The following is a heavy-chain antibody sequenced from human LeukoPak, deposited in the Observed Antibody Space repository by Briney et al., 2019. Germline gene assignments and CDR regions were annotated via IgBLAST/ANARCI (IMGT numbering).Heavy chain of an antibody. CDR1: GFTFTSSA. J-gene: IGHJ6*02. CDR3: ATPKTVTTPQLYYYYYGMDV. D-gene: IGHD4-17*01. Sequence: SVKVSCKASGFTFTSSAVQWVRQARGQRLEWIGWIVVGSGNTNYAQKFQERVTITRDMSTSTAYMELSSLRSEDTAVYYCATPKTVTTPQLYYYYYGMDVWGQGTTVTVSS. CDR2: IVVGSGNT. V-gene: IGHV1-58*01.